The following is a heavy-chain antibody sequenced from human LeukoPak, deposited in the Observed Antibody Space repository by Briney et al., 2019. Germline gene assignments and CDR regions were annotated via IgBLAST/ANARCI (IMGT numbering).Heavy chain of an antibody. CDR3: AKGGGWNDPYYYYYMDV. CDR2: ISYDGSNK. D-gene: IGHD1-1*01. J-gene: IGHJ6*03. Sequence: GRPLRLSCAASGFTFSSYGMHWVRPAPGKGLEWVAVISYDGSNKYYADSVKGRFTISRDNSKNTLYLQMNSLRAEDTAVYYCAKGGGWNDPYYYYYMDVWGKGTTVTVSS. CDR1: GFTFSSYG. V-gene: IGHV3-30*18.